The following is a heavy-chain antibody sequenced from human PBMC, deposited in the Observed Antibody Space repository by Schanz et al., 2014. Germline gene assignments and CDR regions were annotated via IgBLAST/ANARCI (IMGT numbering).Heavy chain of an antibody. Sequence: EVQLVESGGGLVKPGGSLRLSCAASGFTFSSYSMNWVRQAPGKGLEWVSSISSSSSYIYYADSVKGRFTISRDNAKNSVSLQMRRLRVEDTAVYYCARDRGYCSGGSCLTFDYWGQGTLVTVSS. V-gene: IGHV3-21*01. CDR2: ISSSSSYI. CDR3: ARDRGYCSGGSCLTFDY. D-gene: IGHD2-15*01. CDR1: GFTFSSYS. J-gene: IGHJ4*02.